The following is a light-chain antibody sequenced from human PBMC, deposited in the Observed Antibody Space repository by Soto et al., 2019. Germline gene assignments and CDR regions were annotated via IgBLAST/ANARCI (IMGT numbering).Light chain of an antibody. J-gene: IGLJ1*01. Sequence: QSVLTQPPSVSGTPGQRVTICCSGSISNIGSNYVSWFQQLPGTAPKVLSSRNNQRPSGVPDRFSGSKSGTSASLAISGLRSEDEAEYYCAAWDDTVRNDVFGSGTKLTVL. CDR1: ISNIGSNY. V-gene: IGLV1-47*01. CDR3: AAWDDTVRNDV. CDR2: RNN.